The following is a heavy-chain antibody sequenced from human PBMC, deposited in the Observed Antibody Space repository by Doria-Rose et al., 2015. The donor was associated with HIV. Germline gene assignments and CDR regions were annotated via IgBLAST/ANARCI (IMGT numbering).Heavy chain of an antibody. CDR1: GYTFTRYA. CDR3: AKGRVRVVQAATTLNF. CDR2: INVDSGNT. J-gene: IGHJ4*02. D-gene: IGHD2-2*01. Sequence: QVQLVQSGAEVKKPGASVRVSCKASGYTFTRYAMHWVRQAPGQRPEWMGWINVDSGNTEYSQKFQGRLTITRDTSASTAYMELSSLTSDDTAVYYCAKGRVRVVQAATTLNFWGQGTLVTVSS. V-gene: IGHV1-3*01.